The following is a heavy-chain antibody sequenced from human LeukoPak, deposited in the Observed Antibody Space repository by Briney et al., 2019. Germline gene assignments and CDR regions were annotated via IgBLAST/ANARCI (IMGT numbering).Heavy chain of an antibody. CDR3: ATRGSYPRTDY. CDR1: GGSISSYY. D-gene: IGHD3-10*01. J-gene: IGHJ4*02. V-gene: IGHV4-59*12. Sequence: SETLSLTCTVSGGSISSYYWSWIRQPPGKGLEWIGEIYHSGSTNYNPSLKSRVTISVDKSKNQFSLKLSSVTAADTAVYYCATRGSYPRTDYWGQGTLVTVSS. CDR2: IYHSGST.